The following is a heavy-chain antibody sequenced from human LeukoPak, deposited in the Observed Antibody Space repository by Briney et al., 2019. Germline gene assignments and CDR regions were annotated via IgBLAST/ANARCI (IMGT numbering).Heavy chain of an antibody. Sequence: SQTLSLTCAVSGGSISSYYWSWIRQPAGKGLEWIGRIYTSGSTNYNPSLKSRVTMSVDTSKNQFSLKLSSVTAADTAVYYCARGRWFGEFDYWGQGTLVTVSS. D-gene: IGHD3-10*01. CDR1: GGSISSYY. CDR2: IYTSGST. V-gene: IGHV4-4*07. CDR3: ARGRWFGEFDY. J-gene: IGHJ4*02.